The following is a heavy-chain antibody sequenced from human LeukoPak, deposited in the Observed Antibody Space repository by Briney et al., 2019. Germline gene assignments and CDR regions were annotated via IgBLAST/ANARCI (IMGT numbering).Heavy chain of an antibody. Sequence: GGSLRLSCTASGFAFDEHGMSWVRQVPGKGLEWVSYITNSGYTMYYADSVRGRFTISKDNAKNSLYLHMSGLRAEDTAVYYCARSRARIAAAVYYFDYWGQGTPVTVSS. CDR1: GFAFDEHG. D-gene: IGHD6-13*01. CDR2: ITNSGYTM. V-gene: IGHV3-11*01. J-gene: IGHJ4*02. CDR3: ARSRARIAAAVYYFDY.